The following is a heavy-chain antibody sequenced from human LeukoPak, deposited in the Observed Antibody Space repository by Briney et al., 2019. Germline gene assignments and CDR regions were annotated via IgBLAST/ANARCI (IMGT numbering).Heavy chain of an antibody. V-gene: IGHV3-48*03. CDR3: ARSDYYGSGNYGRFDP. Sequence: PGRSLRLSCAASGFTFSSHEMNWVRQAPGKGLEWISYISFGSSTVYYADSVKGRFTTSRDNAKNSLYLQMNSLRAEDTAVYYCARSDYYGSGNYGRFDPWGQGTLVTVSS. CDR2: ISFGSSTV. CDR1: GFTFSSHE. D-gene: IGHD3-10*01. J-gene: IGHJ5*02.